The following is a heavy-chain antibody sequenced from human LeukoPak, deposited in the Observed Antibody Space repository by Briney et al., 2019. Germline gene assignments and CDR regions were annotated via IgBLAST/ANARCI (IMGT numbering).Heavy chain of an antibody. D-gene: IGHD5-12*01. V-gene: IGHV1-18*01. Sequence: AASVKVSCKASGYTFTSYGISWVRQAPGQGLEWMGWISAYNGNTNYAQKLQGRVTMTRDTSTSTVYMELSSLRSEDTAVYYCARDLGSGYENNWFDPWGQGTLVTVSS. CDR3: ARDLGSGYENNWFDP. CDR2: ISAYNGNT. J-gene: IGHJ5*02. CDR1: GYTFTSYG.